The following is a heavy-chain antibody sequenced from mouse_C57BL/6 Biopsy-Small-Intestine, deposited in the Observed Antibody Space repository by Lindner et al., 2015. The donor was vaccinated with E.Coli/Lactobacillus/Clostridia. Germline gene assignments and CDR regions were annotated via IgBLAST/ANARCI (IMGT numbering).Heavy chain of an antibody. Sequence: VQLQESGAELAKPGASVRMSCKASGYTFTSYWMHWVKQRPGQGLEWIGYINPSSGYTEYNQKFKDKATLTADKSSSTAYMQLSSLTSEDSAVYYCARLGGLRLLFAYWGQGTLVTVSA. J-gene: IGHJ3*01. CDR3: ARLGGLRLLFAY. D-gene: IGHD2-4*01. CDR1: GYTFTSYW. V-gene: IGHV1-7*01. CDR2: INPSSGYT.